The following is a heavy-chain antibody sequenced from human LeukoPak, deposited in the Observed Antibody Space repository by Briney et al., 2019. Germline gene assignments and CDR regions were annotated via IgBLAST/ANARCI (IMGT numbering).Heavy chain of an antibody. J-gene: IGHJ3*02. V-gene: IGHV1-18*01. CDR3: ARDLRSGSSPDAFDI. Sequence: ASVKVSCKASGYTFTSYGISWVRQAPGQGLEWMGWISAYNGNTNYAQKLQGRVTMTTDTSTSTAYMELRRLRSDDTAVYYCARDLRSGSSPDAFDIWGQGTMVTVSS. CDR1: GYTFTSYG. CDR2: ISAYNGNT. D-gene: IGHD1-26*01.